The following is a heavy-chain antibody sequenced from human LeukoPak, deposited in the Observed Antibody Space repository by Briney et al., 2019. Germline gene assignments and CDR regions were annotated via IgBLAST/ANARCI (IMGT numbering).Heavy chain of an antibody. J-gene: IGHJ4*02. Sequence: GGSLRLSCAASGFTFSSYSMNWVRQAPGKGLEWVSSISSSSSYIYYADSVKGRFTISRDNANNSLYLQMSSLRAEDTAVYYCARNLVGAQLYWGQGTLVTVSS. CDR1: GFTFSSYS. V-gene: IGHV3-21*01. CDR3: ARNLVGAQLY. CDR2: ISSSSSYI. D-gene: IGHD1-26*01.